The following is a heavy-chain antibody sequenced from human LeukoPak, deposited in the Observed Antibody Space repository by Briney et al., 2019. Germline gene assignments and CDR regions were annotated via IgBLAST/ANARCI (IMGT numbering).Heavy chain of an antibody. CDR1: GGSISSYY. V-gene: IGHV4-59*01. CDR2: IYYSGST. CDR3: ARGSVGRSAPYDAFDI. D-gene: IGHD1-26*01. J-gene: IGHJ3*02. Sequence: SETLSLTCTVSGGSISSYYWSWIRQPPGKGLEWIGYIYYSGSTNYNPSLKSRVTISVDTSKNQFSLKLSSVTAADTAVYYCARGSVGRSAPYDAFDIWGQGTMVTVSS.